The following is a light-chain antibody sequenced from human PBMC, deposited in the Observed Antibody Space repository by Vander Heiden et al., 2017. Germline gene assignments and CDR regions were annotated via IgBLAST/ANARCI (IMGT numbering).Light chain of an antibody. CDR3: QSYDSSLSGSRV. CDR2: GNS. V-gene: IGLV1-40*01. Sequence: QSVLTQPPSLSRAPGQRGTLSCPGSGSNIGAGYDVHWYQQLPGTAPKLLIYGNSNRPSGVPDRFSGSKSGTSASLAITGLQAEDEADYYCQSYDSSLSGSRVFGTGTKVTVL. CDR1: GSNIGAGYD. J-gene: IGLJ1*01.